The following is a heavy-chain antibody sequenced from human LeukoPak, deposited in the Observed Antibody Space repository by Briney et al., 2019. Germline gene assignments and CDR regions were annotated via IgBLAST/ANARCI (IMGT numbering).Heavy chain of an antibody. Sequence: NTSETLSLTCNVSGASISRYYWSWIRQPAGKGLEWIGRIHATGTTNYNPSLNSRVTMSVDTSENQLSLRLSSVTTADTAVYYCARVVYVDYVDYWGQGTLVTVSS. D-gene: IGHD3-16*01. CDR3: ARVVYVDYVDY. CDR1: GASISRYY. CDR2: IHATGTT. V-gene: IGHV4-4*07. J-gene: IGHJ4*02.